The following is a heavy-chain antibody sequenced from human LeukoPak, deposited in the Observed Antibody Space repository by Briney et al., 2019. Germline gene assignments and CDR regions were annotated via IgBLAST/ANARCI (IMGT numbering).Heavy chain of an antibody. V-gene: IGHV4-34*01. CDR3: ARGMGYCSGGSCYYYYYGMDV. CDR1: GGSFSGYY. Sequence: SETLSLTCAVYGGSFSGYYWSWIRQPPGKGLEWIGEINHSGSTNYNPSLKSRVTISEDTSKNQFSLKLSSVTAADTAVYYCARGMGYCSGGSCYYYYYGMDVWGKGTTVTVSS. D-gene: IGHD2-15*01. CDR2: INHSGST. J-gene: IGHJ6*04.